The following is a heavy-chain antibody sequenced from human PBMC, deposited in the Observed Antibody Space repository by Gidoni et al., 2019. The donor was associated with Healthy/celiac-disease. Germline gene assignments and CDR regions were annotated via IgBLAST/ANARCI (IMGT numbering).Heavy chain of an antibody. D-gene: IGHD3-3*01. CDR3: ARDWTIRGPTPPGY. CDR2: INAGNGNT. V-gene: IGHV1-3*01. CDR1: GYPFTSYA. J-gene: IGHJ4*02. Sequence: QVQLVQSGAEVKKPGASVKVSCKASGYPFTSYAMHWVRQAPGQRLEWMGWINAGNGNTKYSQKFQGRVTITRDTSASTAYMELSSLRSEDTAVYYCARDWTIRGPTPPGYWGQGTLVTVSS.